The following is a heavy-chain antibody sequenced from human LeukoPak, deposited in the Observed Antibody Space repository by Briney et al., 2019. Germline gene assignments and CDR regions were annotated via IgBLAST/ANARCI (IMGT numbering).Heavy chain of an antibody. Sequence: PSGTLSLTCGVSGGSITNTNYWTWVRQPPGKGLEWIGEVNLQGSTNYNPSLKSRVTISVDTSKNQFSLKLSSVTAADTAVYYCARRKRSGCSSTSCLLNWFDPWGQGTLVTVSS. V-gene: IGHV4-4*02. CDR1: GGSITNTNY. CDR3: ARRKRSGCSSTSCLLNWFDP. CDR2: VNLQGST. J-gene: IGHJ5*02. D-gene: IGHD2-2*01.